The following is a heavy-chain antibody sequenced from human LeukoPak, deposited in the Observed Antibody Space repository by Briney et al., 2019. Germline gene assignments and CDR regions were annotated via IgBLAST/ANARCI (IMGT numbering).Heavy chain of an antibody. CDR3: ARQRGSGSYFDY. D-gene: IGHD3-10*01. Sequence: ESLKISCKGSGYSFTSYWISWVRQMPGKGLEWMGRIDPSDSYTNYSPSFQGHVTISADKSISTAYLQWSSLKASDTAMYYCARQRGSGSYFDYWGQGTLVTVSS. CDR2: IDPSDSYT. CDR1: GYSFTSYW. J-gene: IGHJ4*02. V-gene: IGHV5-10-1*01.